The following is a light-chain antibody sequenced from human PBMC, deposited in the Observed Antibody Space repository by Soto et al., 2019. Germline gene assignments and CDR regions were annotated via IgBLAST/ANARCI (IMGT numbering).Light chain of an antibody. CDR3: QQYNDWPLT. CDR1: QSVDSN. J-gene: IGKJ4*01. CDR2: GAS. Sequence: EIVMTQSPATLSVSPGDGATLSCRASQSVDSNLAWYQQKPGQTPRLLIYGASTRPTGIPARFSGSGSGTEFTLTISSLQSEDSAVYYCQQYNDWPLTFGVGTKVEIK. V-gene: IGKV3D-15*01.